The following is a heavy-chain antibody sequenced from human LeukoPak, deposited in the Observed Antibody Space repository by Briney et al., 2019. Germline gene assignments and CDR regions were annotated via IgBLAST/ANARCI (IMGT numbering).Heavy chain of an antibody. V-gene: IGHV3-43*02. J-gene: IGHJ4*02. CDR3: AKVMSMAAARVGFDY. D-gene: IGHD6-13*01. Sequence: GGSLRLSCAASGFTFDDYAMHWVRQAPGKGLDWVSLISGDGGSTYYADSVKGRFTISRDNSKNSLYLQMNSLRTEDTALFYCAKVMSMAAARVGFDYWGQGTLVTVSS. CDR1: GFTFDDYA. CDR2: ISGDGGST.